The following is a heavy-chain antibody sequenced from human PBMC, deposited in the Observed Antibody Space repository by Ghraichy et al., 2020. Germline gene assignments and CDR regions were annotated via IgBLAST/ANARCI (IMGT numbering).Heavy chain of an antibody. J-gene: IGHJ6*02. CDR1: GGSISSYY. CDR2: IYYSGST. V-gene: IGHV4-59*01. D-gene: IGHD6-13*01. Sequence: SETLSLTCTVSGGSISSYYWSWIRQPPGKGLEWIGYIYYSGSTNYNPSLKSRVTISVDTSKNQFSLKLSSVTAADTAMYYCARDVRFGYHKGFGGLAAGTYYGMDVWGQGTTVTVSS. CDR3: ARDVRFGYHKGFGGLAAGTYYGMDV.